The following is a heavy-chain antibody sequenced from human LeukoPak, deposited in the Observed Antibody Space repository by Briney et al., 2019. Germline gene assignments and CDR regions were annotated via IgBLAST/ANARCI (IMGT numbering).Heavy chain of an antibody. CDR2: IYYSGST. CDR3: ARLLSGYDILTGYYTVYFDY. CDR1: GGSISSSRYY. V-gene: IGHV4-39*01. Sequence: SETLSLTCTVSGGSISSSRYYWGWIRQPPGKGLEWIGNIYYSGSTYYNPSLKSRVTISVDTSKNQFSLNLSSLTAADTAVYYCARLLSGYDILTGYYTVYFDYWGQGTLVTVSS. J-gene: IGHJ4*02. D-gene: IGHD3-9*01.